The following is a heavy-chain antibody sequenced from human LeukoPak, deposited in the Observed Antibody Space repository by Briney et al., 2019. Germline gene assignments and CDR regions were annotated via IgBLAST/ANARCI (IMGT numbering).Heavy chain of an antibody. J-gene: IGHJ3*02. CDR2: INPSGDSA. CDR3: ARVINVMASWGGAFDI. V-gene: IGHV1-46*01. D-gene: IGHD5-24*01. Sequence: ASVKVSCKASGYTFTSHYSHWVRQAPGQGLEWMGIINPSGDSASYSQKFQGRVSMTGDMSTTTVYMELSSLRSEDTAVYYCARVINVMASWGGAFDIWGQGTLVTVSS. CDR1: GYTFTSHY.